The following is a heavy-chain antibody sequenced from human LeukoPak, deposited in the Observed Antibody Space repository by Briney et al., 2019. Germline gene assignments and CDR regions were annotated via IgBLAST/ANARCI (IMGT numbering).Heavy chain of an antibody. CDR1: GFTFTNAW. J-gene: IGHJ4*02. Sequence: PGGSLRLSCAASGFTFTNAWMNWVRQAPGEGLEWVGRIKSKADGETIDYAAPVKGRFTFSRDDSKNMLYLQMNSLKSEDTAVYYCAKQLGYCSDGSCYFPYWGQGTLVTVSS. V-gene: IGHV3-15*07. D-gene: IGHD2-15*01. CDR2: IKSKADGETI. CDR3: AKQLGYCSDGSCYFPY.